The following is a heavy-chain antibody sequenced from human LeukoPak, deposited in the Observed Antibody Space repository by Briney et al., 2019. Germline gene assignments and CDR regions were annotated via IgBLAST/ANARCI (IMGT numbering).Heavy chain of an antibody. CDR2: ISGSGGST. CDR3: ARGPSGWGSLDS. D-gene: IGHD7-27*01. V-gene: IGHV3-23*01. CDR1: GFTFSSYA. J-gene: IGHJ4*02. Sequence: GGSLRVSCAASGFTFSSYAMTWVRQAPGRGLEWVSAISGSGGSTYYADSVKGRFTISRDNAKNTLYLQVKSLRAEDTAVYYCARGPSGWGSLDSWGQGTLVTVSS.